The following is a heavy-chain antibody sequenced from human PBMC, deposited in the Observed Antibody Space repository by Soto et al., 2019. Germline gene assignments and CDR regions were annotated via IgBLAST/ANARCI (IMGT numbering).Heavy chain of an antibody. D-gene: IGHD2-15*01. CDR2: IGGSGSTT. V-gene: IGHV3-23*01. CDR1: GFFFSGYA. Sequence: EVQLLESGGGLVQPGGSLRLSCAASGFFFSGYAMSWVRQAPGKGLEWVSTIGGSGSTTYFADSVRGRFTISRDNSKNTVYMQAISLRSDDTALYFCVKDCGGAGSCTDWGQGTRVTVSS. J-gene: IGHJ4*02. CDR3: VKDCGGAGSCTD.